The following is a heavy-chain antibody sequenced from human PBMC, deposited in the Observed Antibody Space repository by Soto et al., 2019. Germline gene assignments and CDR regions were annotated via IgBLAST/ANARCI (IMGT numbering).Heavy chain of an antibody. V-gene: IGHV4-34*01. J-gene: IGHJ4*02. CDR3: ARFGDGPKYYFDY. Sequence: SETLSLTCSVYGGSFSGYYWSWIRQPPGKGLEWIGEINHSGSTNYNPSLKSRVTISVDTSKNQFSLKLSSVTAADTAVYYCARFGDGPKYYFDYWGQGTLVTVSS. CDR2: INHSGST. CDR1: GGSFSGYY. D-gene: IGHD4-17*01.